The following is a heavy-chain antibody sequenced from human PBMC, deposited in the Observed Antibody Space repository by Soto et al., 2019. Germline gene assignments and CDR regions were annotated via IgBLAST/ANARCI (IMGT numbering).Heavy chain of an antibody. CDR2: MNPNSGNT. Sequence: GASVKVSCKASGYTFTSYDINWVRQATGQGLEWMGWMNPNSGNTGYAQKFQGRVTMTRNTSISTAYMELSSLRSEDTAVYYCARGGSTVTLYYYYYGMDVWGQGTTVTVSS. V-gene: IGHV1-8*01. CDR3: ARGGSTVTLYYYYYGMDV. CDR1: GYTFTSYD. D-gene: IGHD4-4*01. J-gene: IGHJ6*02.